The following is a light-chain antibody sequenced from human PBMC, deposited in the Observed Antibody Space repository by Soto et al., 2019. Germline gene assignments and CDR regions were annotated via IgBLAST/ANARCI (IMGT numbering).Light chain of an antibody. Sequence: QSALTQPASVSGSPGQSITISCTGTSSDVGGYKYVSWYQQHPGEAPKLMIYDVSNRPLGVSNRFSGSKSGNTASLTISGLQAEDEADYYCSSYTSSSTRVFGTGTKVTVL. CDR2: DVS. CDR3: SSYTSSSTRV. J-gene: IGLJ1*01. CDR1: SSDVGGYKY. V-gene: IGLV2-14*01.